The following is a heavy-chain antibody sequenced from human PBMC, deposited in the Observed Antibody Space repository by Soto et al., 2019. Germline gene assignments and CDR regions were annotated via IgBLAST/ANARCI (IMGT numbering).Heavy chain of an antibody. Sequence: PGGSLRLSCAASGFTFSSYGMHWVRQAPGKGLEWVAVISYDGSYKYYGDAVKGRFTISRDTSKNAVYLEMNSLRPEDTAVYYCAKGLLAIVGTTLSRDAFNIWGQGTMVTVSS. V-gene: IGHV3-30*18. CDR3: AKGLLAIVGTTLSRDAFNI. J-gene: IGHJ3*02. D-gene: IGHD1-26*01. CDR2: ISYDGSYK. CDR1: GFTFSSYG.